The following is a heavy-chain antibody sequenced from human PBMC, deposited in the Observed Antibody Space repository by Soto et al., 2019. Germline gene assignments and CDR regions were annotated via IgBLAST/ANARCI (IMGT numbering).Heavy chain of an antibody. V-gene: IGHV5-51*01. CDR3: AKAKGSGSSRYKYYGMDV. J-gene: IGHJ6*02. CDR1: GYSFTSDW. D-gene: IGHD1-26*01. Sequence: PGESLKISCKGSGYSFTSDWIGWVRQMPVKGLEWMGNIYPSDSDTRYSPSFQGQVTISVDNSISTAYLQWSSLKASDSAMYYCAKAKGSGSSRYKYYGMDVWGQGTTVTVSS. CDR2: IYPSDSDT.